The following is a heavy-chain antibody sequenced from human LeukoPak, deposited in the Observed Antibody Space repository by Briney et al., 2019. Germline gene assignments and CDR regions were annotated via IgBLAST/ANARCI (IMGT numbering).Heavy chain of an antibody. CDR1: GFSFNVYS. CDR2: ITSSGRTI. D-gene: IGHD5-24*01. CDR3: ARVAVETDHDY. J-gene: IGHJ4*02. V-gene: IGHV3-48*01. Sequence: GGSLRLSCGASGFSFNVYSMSWVRQAPGKGLERIAYITSSGRTIHYADSVKGRFTISRDNAKDSLYLQMNSLRVEDTAVYYCARVAVETDHDYWGQGTLVTVAS.